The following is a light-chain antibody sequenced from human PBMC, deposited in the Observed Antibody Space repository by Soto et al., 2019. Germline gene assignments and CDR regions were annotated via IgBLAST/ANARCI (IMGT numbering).Light chain of an antibody. V-gene: IGKV3-20*01. CDR1: QTVGGSY. Sequence: EIVLTQSAATLSLSPGERATLSCRASQTVGGSYLAWFQQRPGQTPRLLIFGASTRAAGVPDRFSGSGSGTDFSLTINRLEPEDFAVYYCLQYVSSPWTFGQGTKVEV. CDR2: GAS. CDR3: LQYVSSPWT. J-gene: IGKJ1*01.